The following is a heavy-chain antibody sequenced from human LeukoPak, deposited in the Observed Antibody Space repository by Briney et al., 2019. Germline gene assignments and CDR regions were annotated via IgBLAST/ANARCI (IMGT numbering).Heavy chain of an antibody. CDR2: IHSTGST. CDR1: GGSISHYY. CDR3: ARGRYYYDSSRYTPHYYYYYYMDV. D-gene: IGHD3-22*01. V-gene: IGHV4-4*07. J-gene: IGHJ6*03. Sequence: SETLSLTCTVSGGSISHYYWSWIRQPAGKGLEWVGRIHSTGSTDYNPSLKSRVTMSVDTSKNQFSLKLSSVTAADTAVYYCARGRYYYDSSRYTPHYYYYYYMDVWGKGTTVTVSS.